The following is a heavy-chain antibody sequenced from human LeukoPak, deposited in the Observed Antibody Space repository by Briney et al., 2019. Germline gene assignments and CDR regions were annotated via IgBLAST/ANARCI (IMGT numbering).Heavy chain of an antibody. CDR2: IKQDGSEK. V-gene: IGHV3-7*01. CDR1: GFTFSSYA. D-gene: IGHD6-19*01. J-gene: IGHJ4*02. Sequence: GGSLRLSCAASGFTFSSYAMSWVRQAPGKGLEWVANIKQDGSEKYYVDSVKGRFTISRDNAKNSLYLQMNSLRAEDTAVYYCGPGSSGRGGFDYWGQGTLVTVSS. CDR3: GPGSSGRGGFDY.